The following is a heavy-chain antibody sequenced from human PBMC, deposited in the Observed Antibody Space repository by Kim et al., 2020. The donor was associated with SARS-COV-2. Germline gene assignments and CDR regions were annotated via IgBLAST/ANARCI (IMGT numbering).Heavy chain of an antibody. D-gene: IGHD6-13*01. J-gene: IGHJ4*01. V-gene: IGHV4-39*07. CDR2: IYYSGST. CDR3: ARSRIAAAGPNFDY. CDR1: GGSISSSSYY. Sequence: SETLSLTCTVSGGSISSSSYYWGWIRQPPGKGLEWIGSIYYSGSTYYNPSLKSRVTISVDTSKNQFSLKLSSVTAADTAVYYCARSRIAAAGPNFDYWG.